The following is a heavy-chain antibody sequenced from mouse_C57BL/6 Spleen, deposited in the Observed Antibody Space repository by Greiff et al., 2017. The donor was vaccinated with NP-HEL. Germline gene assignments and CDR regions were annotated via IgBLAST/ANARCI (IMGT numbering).Heavy chain of an antibody. J-gene: IGHJ1*03. CDR2: INYDGSST. CDR3: ARDKTNYSNLDWYFDV. D-gene: IGHD2-5*01. Sequence: EVKLVESEGGLVQPGSSMKLSCTASGFTFSDYYMAWVRQVPEKGLEWVANINYDGSSTYYLDSLKSRFTISRDNAKNILYLQMSSLKSEDTATYYCARDKTNYSNLDWYFDVWGTGTTVTVSS. V-gene: IGHV5-16*01. CDR1: GFTFSDYY.